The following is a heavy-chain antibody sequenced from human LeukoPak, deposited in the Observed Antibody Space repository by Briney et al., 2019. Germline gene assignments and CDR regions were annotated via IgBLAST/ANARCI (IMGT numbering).Heavy chain of an antibody. Sequence: GASVKVSCKASGGTFSSYAISWVRQAPGQGLEWMGGIIPIFGTANYAQKFQGRVTITADESTSTAYMELSSLRSEDTAVYYCARARQQLLNWFDPWGQGTLVTVSS. V-gene: IGHV1-69*01. CDR3: ARARQQLLNWFDP. CDR1: GGTFSSYA. J-gene: IGHJ5*02. D-gene: IGHD6-13*01. CDR2: IIPIFGTA.